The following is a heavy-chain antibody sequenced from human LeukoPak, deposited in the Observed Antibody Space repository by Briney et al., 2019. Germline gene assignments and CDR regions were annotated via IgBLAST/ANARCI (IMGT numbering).Heavy chain of an antibody. CDR1: GDTFARYY. CDR3: ARGGYYDSSGSFDP. J-gene: IGHJ5*02. D-gene: IGHD3-22*01. V-gene: IGHV1-46*01. CDR2: INPSGGST. Sequence: ASVKVSCKASGDTFARYYIHWVRQAPGQGLEWMGIINPSGGSTRYAQKFQGRVTITRDTSTSTVYMELSSLRSDDTGVYYRARGGYYDSSGSFDPWGQGTLVTVSS.